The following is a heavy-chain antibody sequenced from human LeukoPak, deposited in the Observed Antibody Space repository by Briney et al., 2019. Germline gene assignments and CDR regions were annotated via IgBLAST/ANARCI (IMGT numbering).Heavy chain of an antibody. CDR1: GGSISSGGYY. CDR3: ARDGYSYGYFDY. V-gene: IGHV4-31*03. CDR2: IYYSGST. J-gene: IGHJ4*02. D-gene: IGHD5-18*01. Sequence: SETLSLTCTVSGGSISSGGYYWSWIRQHPGQGLEWIGYIYYSGSTYYNPSLKSRVTISVDTSKNQFSLKLSSVTAADTAVYYCARDGYSYGYFDYWGQGTLVTVSS.